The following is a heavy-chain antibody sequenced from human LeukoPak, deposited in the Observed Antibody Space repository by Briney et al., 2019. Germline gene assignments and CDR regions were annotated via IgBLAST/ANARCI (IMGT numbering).Heavy chain of an antibody. J-gene: IGHJ4*02. CDR3: ALISSSWYAVDY. Sequence: ASVKVSCKASGYTFTGYYMHWVRQAPGQGLEWMGWINPNRGGTNYAQKFQGRVTMTRDTSISTAYMELSRLRSDDTAVYYCALISSSWYAVDYWGQGTLVTVSS. D-gene: IGHD6-13*01. V-gene: IGHV1-2*02. CDR2: INPNRGGT. CDR1: GYTFTGYY.